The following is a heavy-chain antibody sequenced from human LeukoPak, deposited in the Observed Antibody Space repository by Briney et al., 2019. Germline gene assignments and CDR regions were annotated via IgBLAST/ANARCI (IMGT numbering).Heavy chain of an antibody. V-gene: IGHV3-33*06. D-gene: IGHD7-27*01. CDR2: IWYDGTNK. Sequence: GGSLRLSCAVSGFTLSNYGMHWVRQAPGRGLEWVAVIWYDGTNKYYADSVRGRFTISRDSSKNTLYLQMNSLRVEDTAVYYCAKSGKNWAYLEYWGQGTLVTVSS. CDR1: GFTLSNYG. CDR3: AKSGKNWAYLEY. J-gene: IGHJ4*02.